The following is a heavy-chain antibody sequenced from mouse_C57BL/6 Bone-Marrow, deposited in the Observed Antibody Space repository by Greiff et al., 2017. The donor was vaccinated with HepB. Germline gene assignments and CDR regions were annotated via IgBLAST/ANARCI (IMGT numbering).Heavy chain of an antibody. CDR3: ARKELYFGFAY. CDR1: GYTFTDYN. Sequence: VQLKQSGPELVKPGASVKIPCKASGYTFTDYNMDWVKQSHGKSLEWIGDINPNNGGTIYNQKFKGKATLTVDKSSSTAYMELRSLTSEDTAVYYCARKELYFGFAYWGQGTLVTVSA. D-gene: IGHD2-1*01. V-gene: IGHV1-18*01. J-gene: IGHJ3*01. CDR2: INPNNGGT.